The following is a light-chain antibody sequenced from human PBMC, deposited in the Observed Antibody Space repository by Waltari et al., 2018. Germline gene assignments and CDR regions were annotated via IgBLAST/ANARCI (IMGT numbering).Light chain of an antibody. J-gene: IGKJ1*01. CDR1: QSVSSN. CDR2: GAS. Sequence: EIVMTPSPATLSVSPGDRATLSCRASQSVSSNLAWYQQNPGQAPRLLIYGASTRATGFPARFSGSGSGTEFTLTISSLQSEDFAVYYCQQYNDWPRTFGQGTKVEIK. V-gene: IGKV3-15*01. CDR3: QQYNDWPRT.